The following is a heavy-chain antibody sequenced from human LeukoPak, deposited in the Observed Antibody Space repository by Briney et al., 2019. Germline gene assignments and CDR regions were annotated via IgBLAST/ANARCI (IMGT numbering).Heavy chain of an antibody. Sequence: GGSLRLSCAASGFTFSSYWMSWVRQAPGKGLEWVANIKQDGSEKYYVDSVKGRFTISRDNATNSLYLQMNSLKAEDTGVYYCARGAGSGRNHFDYWGQGTLVTVSS. CDR2: IKQDGSEK. CDR1: GFTFSSYW. V-gene: IGHV3-7*01. CDR3: ARGAGSGRNHFDY. D-gene: IGHD6-19*01. J-gene: IGHJ4*02.